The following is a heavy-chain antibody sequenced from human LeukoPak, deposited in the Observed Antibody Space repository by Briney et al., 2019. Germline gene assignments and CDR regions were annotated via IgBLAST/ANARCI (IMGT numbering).Heavy chain of an antibody. V-gene: IGHV4-39*07. D-gene: IGHD2-21*02. J-gene: IGHJ4*02. CDR2: IYYSGST. CDR3: ARVRLVTAQYRSAYFDY. Sequence: SETLSLTCTVSGGSISSSSYYWGWIRQPPGKGLEWIGSIYYSGSTYYNPSLKSRVTISVDTSKNQFSLKLSSVTAADTAVYYCARVRLVTAQYRSAYFDYWGQGTLVTVSS. CDR1: GGSISSSSYY.